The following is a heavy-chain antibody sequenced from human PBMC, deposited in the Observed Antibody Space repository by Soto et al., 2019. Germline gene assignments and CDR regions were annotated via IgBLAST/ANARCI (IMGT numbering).Heavy chain of an antibody. Sequence: ASVKVSCKASGYTFVGYGISWVRQAPGQGLEWMGWISAYNGNTKYAQKVQGRVTVTTDTSTSIAYMELRSLRSDDTAVYYCARGWDSTSWETYFDYWGQGTMVTVSS. J-gene: IGHJ4*02. CDR2: ISAYNGNT. V-gene: IGHV1-18*01. D-gene: IGHD2-2*01. CDR3: ARGWDSTSWETYFDY. CDR1: GYTFVGYG.